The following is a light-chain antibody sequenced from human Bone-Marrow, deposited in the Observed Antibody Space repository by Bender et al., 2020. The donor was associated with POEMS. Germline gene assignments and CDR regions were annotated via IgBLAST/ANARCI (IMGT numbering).Light chain of an antibody. Sequence: QSVLTQPPSASGTPGQRVTISCSGSSSNIGGNAVNWWQQLPGTAPKLLIYGNDQRPSGVPDRFSGSKSGPSASLAITGLQSEDEADYFFSASDGILNGWVLGGGTELTVL. CDR2: GND. CDR3: SASDGILNGWV. CDR1: SSNIGGNA. V-gene: IGLV1-44*01. J-gene: IGLJ3*02.